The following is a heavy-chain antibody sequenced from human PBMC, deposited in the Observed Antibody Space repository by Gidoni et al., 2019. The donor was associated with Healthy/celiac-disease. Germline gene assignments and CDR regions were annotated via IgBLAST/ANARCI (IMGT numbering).Heavy chain of an antibody. Sequence: QVQLQESGPGLVKPPETLSLTCTVSGGPISSYYWSWIRQPPGKGLEWIGYIYYSGSTNYNPSLKSRVTISVDTSKNQFSLKLSSVTAADTAVYYCARRFSSGWRNDAFDIWGQGTMVTVSS. CDR1: GGPISSYY. CDR3: ARRFSSGWRNDAFDI. V-gene: IGHV4-59*08. CDR2: IYYSGST. D-gene: IGHD6-19*01. J-gene: IGHJ3*02.